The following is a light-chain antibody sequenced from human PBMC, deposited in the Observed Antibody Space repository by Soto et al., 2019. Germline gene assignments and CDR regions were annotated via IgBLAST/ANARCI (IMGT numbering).Light chain of an antibody. Sequence: QSALTQPPSASGSPGQSVAISCTGTSSDVGGYNFVSWYQQHPGKVPQVLLYEVSKRASGVPDRFSGSKSDNTASLTVSGLQAEDEADYYCSSYAGSNNVLFGGGTQLTVL. CDR2: EVS. J-gene: IGLJ2*01. CDR1: SSDVGGYNF. CDR3: SSYAGSNNVL. V-gene: IGLV2-8*01.